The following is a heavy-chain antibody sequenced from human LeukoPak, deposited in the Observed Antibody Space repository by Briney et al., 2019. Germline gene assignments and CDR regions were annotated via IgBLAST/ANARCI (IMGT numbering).Heavy chain of an antibody. D-gene: IGHD3-10*01. J-gene: IGHJ4*02. CDR3: ARVGVRGVIPID. CDR1: GGSFSGYY. V-gene: IGHV4-34*01. Sequence: SETLSLTYIAYGGSFSGYYWSWIRQPPGKGLEWIGEINHSGSTNYNPSLKSRVTISVDTSKNQFSLKLSSVTAADTAVYYCARVGVRGVIPIDWGQGTLVTVSS. CDR2: INHSGST.